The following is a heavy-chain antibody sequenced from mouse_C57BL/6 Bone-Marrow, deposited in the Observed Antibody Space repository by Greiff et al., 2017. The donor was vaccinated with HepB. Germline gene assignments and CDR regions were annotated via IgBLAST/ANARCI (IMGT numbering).Heavy chain of an antibody. D-gene: IGHD2-10*02. Sequence: QVQLKESGAELARPGASVKLSCKASGYTFTSYGISWVKQRTGQGLEWIGEIYPRSGNTYYNEKFKGKATLTADKSSSTAYMELRSLTSEDSAVYFCAIEYGYYYFDYWGQGTTLTVSS. J-gene: IGHJ2*01. CDR1: GYTFTSYG. CDR2: IYPRSGNT. V-gene: IGHV1-81*01. CDR3: AIEYGYYYFDY.